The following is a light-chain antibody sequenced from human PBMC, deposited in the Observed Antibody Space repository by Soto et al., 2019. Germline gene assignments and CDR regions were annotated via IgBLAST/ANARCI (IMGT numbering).Light chain of an antibody. J-gene: IGLJ1*01. V-gene: IGLV2-14*01. CDR2: EVN. CDR3: SSYTSISTYV. CDR1: SSDVGGYNY. Sequence: QSALTQSASVSGSPGQSITISCTGTSSDVGGYNYVSWYQHHPGKAPQLMIYEVNNRPSGVSHRFSGSKSGNTASLTISGLQAEDEADYYCSSYTSISTYVFGSGTKVTVL.